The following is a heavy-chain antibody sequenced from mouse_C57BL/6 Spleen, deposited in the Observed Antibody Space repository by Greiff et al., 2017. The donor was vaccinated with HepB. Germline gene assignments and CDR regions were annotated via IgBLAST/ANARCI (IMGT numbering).Heavy chain of an antibody. CDR3: ARHNYSNPFAY. Sequence: EVQGVESGGDLVKPGGSLKLSCAASGFTFSSYGMSWVRQTPDKRLEWVATISSGGSYTYYPDSVKGRFTISRDNAKNTLYLQMSSLKSEDTAMYYCARHNYSNPFAYWGQGTLVTVSA. CDR2: ISSGGSYT. D-gene: IGHD2-5*01. J-gene: IGHJ3*01. CDR1: GFTFSSYG. V-gene: IGHV5-6*01.